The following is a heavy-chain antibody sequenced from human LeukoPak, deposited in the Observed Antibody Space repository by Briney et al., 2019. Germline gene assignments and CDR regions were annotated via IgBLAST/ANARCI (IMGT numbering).Heavy chain of an antibody. D-gene: IGHD3-9*01. J-gene: IGHJ6*02. Sequence: GGSLRLSCAASGFTFSNAWMSWVRQAPGKGLEWVSAISGSGGSTYYADSVKGRFTISRDNSKNTLYLQMNSLRAEDTAVYYCAKMYYDILTGYNKGNGMDVWGQGTTVTVSS. CDR1: GFTFSNAW. V-gene: IGHV3-23*01. CDR3: AKMYYDILTGYNKGNGMDV. CDR2: ISGSGGST.